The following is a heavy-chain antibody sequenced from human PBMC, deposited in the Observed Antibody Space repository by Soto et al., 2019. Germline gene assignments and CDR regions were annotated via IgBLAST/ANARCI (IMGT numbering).Heavy chain of an antibody. CDR2: ISYDGSNK. J-gene: IGHJ4*02. CDR1: GFTFSSYG. D-gene: IGHD1-26*01. Sequence: GGSLRLSCAASGFTFSSYGMHWVRQAPGKGLEWVAVISYDGSNKYYADSVKGRFTISRDNSKNTLYLQMNSLRAEDTAVYYCAKDQRGLGELLVKGGGSREPTLDDYWGQGTLVTVSS. CDR3: AKDQRGLGELLVKGGGSREPTLDDY. V-gene: IGHV3-30*18.